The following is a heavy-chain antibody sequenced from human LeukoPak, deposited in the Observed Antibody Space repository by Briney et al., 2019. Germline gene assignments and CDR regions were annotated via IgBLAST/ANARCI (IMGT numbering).Heavy chain of an antibody. V-gene: IGHV4-34*01. J-gene: IGHJ4*02. D-gene: IGHD6-13*01. CDR2: INHSGST. CDR3: ARGTYAAARRFDY. Sequence: SETLSLTCAVYGGSFSGYYWSWIRQPPGKGLEWIGEINHSGSTNYNPSLKSRVTISVDTSKNQFSLKLSSVTAADRAVYYCARGTYAAARRFDYWDQGTLVTVSS. CDR1: GGSFSGYY.